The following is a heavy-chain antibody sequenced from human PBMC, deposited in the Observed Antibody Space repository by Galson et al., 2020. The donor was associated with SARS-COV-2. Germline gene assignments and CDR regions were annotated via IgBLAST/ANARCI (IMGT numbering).Heavy chain of an antibody. D-gene: IGHD6-13*01. J-gene: IGHJ6*02. Sequence: GGSLRLSCAASGFTFDDYAMHWVRQAPGKGLEWVSLISWDGGSTYYADSVKGRFTISRDNSKNSLYLQMNSLRAEDTALYYCAKDISSIAAAGTYYYYYGMDVWGQGTTVTVSS. CDR3: AKDISSIAAAGTYYYYYGMDV. V-gene: IGHV3-43D*04. CDR2: ISWDGGST. CDR1: GFTFDDYA.